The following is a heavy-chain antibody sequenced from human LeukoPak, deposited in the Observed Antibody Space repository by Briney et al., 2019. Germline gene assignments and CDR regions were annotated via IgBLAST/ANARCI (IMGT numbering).Heavy chain of an antibody. D-gene: IGHD3-22*01. V-gene: IGHV1-18*04. Sequence: GASVKVSCKASGYTFTGYYMHWMRQAPGQGLEWMGWISAYNGNTNYAQKLQGRVTMTTDTSTSTAYMELRSLRSEDTAVYYCAKASAMIVVVSKHFDYWGQGTLVTVSS. CDR1: GYTFTGYY. J-gene: IGHJ4*02. CDR3: AKASAMIVVVSKHFDY. CDR2: ISAYNGNT.